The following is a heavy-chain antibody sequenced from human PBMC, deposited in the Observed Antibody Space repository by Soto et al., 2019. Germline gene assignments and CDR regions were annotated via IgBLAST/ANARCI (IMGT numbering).Heavy chain of an antibody. V-gene: IGHV3-7*03. J-gene: IGHJ4*02. D-gene: IGHD3-22*01. CDR3: ARGSYFDYDSSGPADYFDY. CDR2: IKQDGSGK. Sequence: EVQLVESGGGLVQPGGYLRLACAASGFTFISYWMSWVRQAPGKGLEWVASIKQDGSGKYYVDSVKGRFTISRDNAKNALYLQMNSLRAENTAVNYCARGSYFDYDSSGPADYFDYWGQETLVTVSS. CDR1: GFTFISYW.